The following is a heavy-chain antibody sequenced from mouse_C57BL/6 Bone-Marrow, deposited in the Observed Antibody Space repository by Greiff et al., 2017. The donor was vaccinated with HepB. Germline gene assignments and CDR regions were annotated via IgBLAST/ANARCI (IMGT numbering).Heavy chain of an antibody. V-gene: IGHV1-64*01. Sequence: QVQLQQSGAELVKPGASVKLSCKASGYTFTSYWMHWVKQRPGQGLEWIGMIHPNSGSTNYNEKFKSKATLTVDKSSSTAYMQLSSLTSEDSAVYYCARRRDNGYWYFDVWGTGTTVTVSS. CDR3: ARRRDNGYWYFDV. CDR2: IHPNSGST. J-gene: IGHJ1*03. CDR1: GYTFTSYW.